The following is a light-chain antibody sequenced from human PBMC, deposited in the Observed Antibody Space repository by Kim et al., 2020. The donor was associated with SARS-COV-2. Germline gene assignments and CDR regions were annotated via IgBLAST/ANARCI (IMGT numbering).Light chain of an antibody. V-gene: IGKV3-20*01. CDR3: QQYGSSPWT. CDR1: QSVSSSY. CDR2: GAS. Sequence: SPGERATLSGRASQSVSSSYFAWYQQKPGQAPRLVIHGASSRATGIPERFSGSGSGTDFTLTISRLEPEDFAVYYCQQYGSSPWTFGQGTKVDIK. J-gene: IGKJ1*01.